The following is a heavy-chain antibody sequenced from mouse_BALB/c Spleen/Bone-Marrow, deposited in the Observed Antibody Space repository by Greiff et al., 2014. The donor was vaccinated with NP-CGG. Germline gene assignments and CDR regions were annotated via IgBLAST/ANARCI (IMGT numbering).Heavy chain of an antibody. V-gene: IGHV1S120*01. Sequence: VQLQQSGAELVKPGASVKLSCKASGYTFSSYYMYWVKQRPGQGLEWIGEINPSNGGTKLNEEFKSKATLTVDKSSSTAYMQLSNRPFGSPRFYSCTRINYGYSYFDTWAQGSRSPSPQ. D-gene: IGHD1-1*01. CDR3: TRINYGYSYFDT. CDR2: INPSNGGT. J-gene: IGHJ1*01. CDR1: GYTFSSYY.